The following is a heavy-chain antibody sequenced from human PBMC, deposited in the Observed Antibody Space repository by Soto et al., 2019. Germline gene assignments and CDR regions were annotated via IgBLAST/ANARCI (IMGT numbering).Heavy chain of an antibody. Sequence: GGSRSLSCAASGFTFSSYAMSLVRQAPGKGLEWVSAIAGRGDSTYYADSVKGRFTISRDNSKNTLYLQMNSLRPEDTALYYCAKEGRNFYYYFDYWGQGTLVTAPQ. D-gene: IGHD1-26*01. V-gene: IGHV3-23*01. CDR2: IAGRGDST. CDR3: AKEGRNFYYYFDY. CDR1: GFTFSSYA. J-gene: IGHJ4*02.